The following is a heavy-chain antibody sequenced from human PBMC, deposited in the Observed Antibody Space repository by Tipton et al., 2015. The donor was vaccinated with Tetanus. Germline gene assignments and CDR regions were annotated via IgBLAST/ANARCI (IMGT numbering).Heavy chain of an antibody. CDR3: ALLADFRGFDP. J-gene: IGHJ5*02. CDR2: IHFTGNF. D-gene: IGHD2-8*02. CDR1: GGSINTGGYY. Sequence: LRLSCAVSGGSINTGGYYWSWLRQLPGKGLEWIAYIHFTGNFHYNPSLKSRASISVETSKNHFSLNLNSVTAADTAVYYCALLADFRGFDPWGPGTLVTVSS. V-gene: IGHV4-31*11.